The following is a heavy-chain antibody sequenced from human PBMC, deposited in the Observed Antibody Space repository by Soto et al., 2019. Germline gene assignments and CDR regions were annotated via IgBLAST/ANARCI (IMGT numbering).Heavy chain of an antibody. Sequence: HPGGSLRLSCAASGFTFSSYGMHWVRQAPGKGLEWVAVIWYDGSNKYYADSVKGRFTISRDNSKNTLYLQMNSLRAEDTAVYYCARGYFGKYDMAFDIWGQGTMVTVSS. V-gene: IGHV3-33*01. J-gene: IGHJ3*02. CDR2: IWYDGSNK. CDR1: GFTFSSYG. D-gene: IGHD3-10*01. CDR3: ARGYFGKYDMAFDI.